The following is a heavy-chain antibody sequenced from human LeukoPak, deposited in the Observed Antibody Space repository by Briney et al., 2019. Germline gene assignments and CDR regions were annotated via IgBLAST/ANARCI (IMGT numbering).Heavy chain of an antibody. D-gene: IGHD3-3*01. J-gene: IGHJ5*02. CDR1: GFSFSDHY. V-gene: IGHV3-11*01. Sequence: GGSLRLSCAASGFSFSDHYRSWIRQAPGKGLEWVSYISGSGSTIYYAASVRGRFTISRDNAKNSLYLQMNSLRAEDTAIYYCAREGITIFGVANSNWFDPWGQGTLVTVSS. CDR2: ISGSGSTI. CDR3: AREGITIFGVANSNWFDP.